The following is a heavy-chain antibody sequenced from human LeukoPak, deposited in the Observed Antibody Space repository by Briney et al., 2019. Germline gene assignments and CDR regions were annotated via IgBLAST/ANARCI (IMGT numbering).Heavy chain of an antibody. D-gene: IGHD2-2*02. J-gene: IGHJ5*02. Sequence: PSETLSLTCTVSGGSISSYYWSWIRQPAGKGLEWIGRIYTSGSTNYNLSLKSRVTMSVDTSKNQFSLKLSSVTAADTAVYYCARDRGCSSTSCYTSKNWFDPWGQGTLVTVSS. V-gene: IGHV4-4*07. CDR3: ARDRGCSSTSCYTSKNWFDP. CDR1: GGSISSYY. CDR2: IYTSGST.